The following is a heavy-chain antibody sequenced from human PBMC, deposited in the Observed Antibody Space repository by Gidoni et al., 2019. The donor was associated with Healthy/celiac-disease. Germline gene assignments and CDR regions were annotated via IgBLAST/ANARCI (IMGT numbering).Heavy chain of an antibody. CDR1: GNSISSGYS. J-gene: IGHJ4*02. CDR3: ARDRIAAAPGGDY. D-gene: IGHD6-13*01. V-gene: IGHV4-38-2*02. CDR2: IYHSGST. Sequence: QVQLQESGPGLVKPSETMSLTCPVSGNSISSGYSWGWIRQPPGKGLEWIGSIYHSGSTYYNPSLKSRVTISVDTSKNQFSLKLSSVTAADTAVYYCARDRIAAAPGGDYWGQGTLVTVSS.